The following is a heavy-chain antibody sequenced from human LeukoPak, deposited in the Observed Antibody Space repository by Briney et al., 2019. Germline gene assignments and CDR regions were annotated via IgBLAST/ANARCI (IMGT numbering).Heavy chain of an antibody. CDR2: NYYSGST. CDR1: GGSISSGDYY. D-gene: IGHD5-18*01. Sequence: SQTLSLTCTVSGGSISSGDYYWSWIRQPPGKGLEWIGNNYYSGSTYYNPTLKSRVTISVDTSNNQFSLKLSSVTAADTAVYYCARDLPALVPVYWGQGTLVTVSS. CDR3: ARDLPALVPVY. J-gene: IGHJ4*02. V-gene: IGHV4-30-4*01.